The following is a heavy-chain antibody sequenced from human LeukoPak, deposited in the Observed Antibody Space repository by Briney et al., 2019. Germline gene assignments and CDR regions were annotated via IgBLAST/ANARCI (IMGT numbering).Heavy chain of an antibody. V-gene: IGHV4-39*01. CDR3: ASDKGYSNNYFDY. CDR2: IYYSGST. Sequence: SEALSLTCTVSGGSISTTGYYWAWIRQPPGEGLEWIASIYYSGSTYNNSSLKSRVTISVDTSRNQFSLKLSSVTAADTALYYCASDKGYSNNYFDYWGQGTLVTVSS. J-gene: IGHJ4*01. CDR1: GGSISTTGYY. D-gene: IGHD6-13*01.